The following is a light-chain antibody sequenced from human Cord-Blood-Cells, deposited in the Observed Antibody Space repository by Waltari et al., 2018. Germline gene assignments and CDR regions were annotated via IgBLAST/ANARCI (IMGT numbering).Light chain of an antibody. CDR2: YDS. CDR3: QVWDSSSDHWV. Sequence: SYLLTHQPSVSVAPGKTARTPRGGNNIRSKVENWYQQKPGQAPVLVIYYDSDRPSGIPERFSGSNSGNTATLTISRVEAGDEADYYCQVWDSSSDHWVFGGGTKLTVL. V-gene: IGLV3-21*04. CDR1: NIRSKV. J-gene: IGLJ3*02.